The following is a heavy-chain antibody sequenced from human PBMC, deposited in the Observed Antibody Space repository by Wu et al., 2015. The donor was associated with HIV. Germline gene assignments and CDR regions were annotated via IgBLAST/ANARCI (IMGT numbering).Heavy chain of an antibody. CDR3: ASAYCSGGSCYPTDAFDI. V-gene: IGHV1-69*13. J-gene: IGHJ3*02. CDR2: ITPIFGTA. D-gene: IGHD2-15*01. Sequence: QVQLVQSGAEVKKPGSSVKVSCKASGGTFSSYAISWVRQAPGQGLEWMGRITPIFGTANYAQKFQGRVTITADESTSTAYMELSSLRSEDTAVYYCASAYCSGGSCYPTDAFDIWGQGTMVTVSS. CDR1: GGTFSSYA.